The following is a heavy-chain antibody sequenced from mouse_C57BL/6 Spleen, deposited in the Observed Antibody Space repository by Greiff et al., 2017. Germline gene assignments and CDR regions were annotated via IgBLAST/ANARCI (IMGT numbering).Heavy chain of an antibody. CDR1: GYAFSSYW. CDR3: ARFNDGYSYYFDY. D-gene: IGHD2-3*01. V-gene: IGHV1-80*01. CDR2: IYPGDGDT. Sequence: QVQLKESGAELVKPGASVKISCKASGYAFSSYWMNWVKQRPGKGLEWIGQIYPGDGDTNYNGKFKGKATLTADKSSSTAYMQLSSLTSEDSAVYFCARFNDGYSYYFDYWGQGTTLTVSS. J-gene: IGHJ2*01.